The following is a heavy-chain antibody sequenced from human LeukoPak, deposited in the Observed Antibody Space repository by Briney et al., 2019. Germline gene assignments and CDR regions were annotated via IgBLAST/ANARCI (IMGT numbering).Heavy chain of an antibody. CDR1: GGSISSSSYY. D-gene: IGHD6-13*01. CDR2: IYTSGST. J-gene: IGHJ4*02. V-gene: IGHV4-61*09. CDR3: ARDPAAGTFDY. Sequence: SETLSLTCTVSGGSISSSSYYWSWIRQPAGKGLEWIGHIYTSGSTNYNPSLKSRVTMSVDTSKNQFSLKLSSVTAADTAVYYCARDPAAGTFDYWGQGTLVTVSS.